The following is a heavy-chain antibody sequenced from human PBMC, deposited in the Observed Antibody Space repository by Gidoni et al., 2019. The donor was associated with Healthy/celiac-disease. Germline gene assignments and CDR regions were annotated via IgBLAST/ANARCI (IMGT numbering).Heavy chain of an antibody. D-gene: IGHD6-13*01. V-gene: IGHV3-30*04. CDR3: AREGRIAAAGKWDYYYGMDV. CDR2: ISYDGSNK. CDR1: GFTFSRYA. J-gene: IGHJ6*02. Sequence: QVQLVESGGGVVQPGRSLRLSCAASGFTFSRYAMHWVRQAPGKGLEWVAVISYDGSNKYYADSVKGRFTSSRDNSKNTLYLQMNSLRAEDTAVYYCAREGRIAAAGKWDYYYGMDVWGQGTTVTVSS.